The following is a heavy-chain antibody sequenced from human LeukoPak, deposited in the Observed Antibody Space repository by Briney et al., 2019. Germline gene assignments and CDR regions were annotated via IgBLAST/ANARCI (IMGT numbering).Heavy chain of an antibody. CDR2: IKSKTDGGTT. CDR3: ARDVKAVAGYYYYGMDV. Sequence: GGSLRLSCAASGFTFSNAWVNWVRQAPGKGLEWVGRIKSKTDGGTTDYAAPVKGRFTISRDNSKNTLYLQMNSLRAEDTAVYYCARDVKAVAGYYYYGMDVWGQGTTVTVSS. J-gene: IGHJ6*02. V-gene: IGHV3-15*01. CDR1: GFTFSNAW. D-gene: IGHD6-19*01.